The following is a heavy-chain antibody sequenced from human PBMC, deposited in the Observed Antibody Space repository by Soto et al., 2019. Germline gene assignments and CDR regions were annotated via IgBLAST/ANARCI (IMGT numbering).Heavy chain of an antibody. CDR1: GFTVNSDY. Sequence: XGSLRLSCSASGFTVNSDYMSWLRQAPGEGLEWVSITYAGGSTYYADSVKGRFTVSRDSSRTTLYLQMNGLRAEDTGVYYCAGGFNYGYIDSWGQGTPVTVSS. CDR3: AGGFNYGYIDS. D-gene: IGHD5-18*01. V-gene: IGHV3-53*01. J-gene: IGHJ4*02. CDR2: TYAGGST.